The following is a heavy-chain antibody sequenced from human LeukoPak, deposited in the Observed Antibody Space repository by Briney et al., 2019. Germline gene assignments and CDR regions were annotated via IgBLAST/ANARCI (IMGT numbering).Heavy chain of an antibody. CDR2: IYSGGST. CDR3: ASGGARMYYCDY. D-gene: IGHD2-15*01. V-gene: IGHV3-66*01. Sequence: GGSLRLSCAASGFTVSSNYMSWVRQAPGKGLEWVSVIYSGGSTYYADSVKGRFTISRDNSKNTLYLQMNRLRAEDTAVYYCASGGARMYYCDYWGQGSLVTVSS. CDR1: GFTVSSNY. J-gene: IGHJ4*02.